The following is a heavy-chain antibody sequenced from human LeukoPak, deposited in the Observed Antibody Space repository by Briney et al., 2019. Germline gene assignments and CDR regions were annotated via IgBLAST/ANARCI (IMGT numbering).Heavy chain of an antibody. Sequence: GSSVKVSCKASGGTFSSYAINWVRQAPGQGLEWMGRIIRGLGISNYAQKFQGRVTITADKSTSTTYMELSSLRSEDTAVYYCASARQRHCTNDVCPRLTDSWGQGTLVTVSS. V-gene: IGHV1-69*04. CDR3: ASARQRHCTNDVCPRLTDS. CDR2: IIRGLGIS. CDR1: GGTFSSYA. D-gene: IGHD2-8*01. J-gene: IGHJ4*02.